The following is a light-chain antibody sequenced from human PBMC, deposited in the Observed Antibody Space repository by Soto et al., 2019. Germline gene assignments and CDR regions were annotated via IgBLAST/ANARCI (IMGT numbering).Light chain of an antibody. CDR2: GAS. CDR3: RQYNNWPPFT. V-gene: IGKV3-15*01. Sequence: EIVMTQSPATLSVSPGERATLSCRASQSVNSNFAWYQQKPGQAPRLLIYGASTRATGIPARFSGSGSGTEFTLTISSLQSEDVAVYYCRQYNNWPPFTFGPGTKVDIK. J-gene: IGKJ3*01. CDR1: QSVNSN.